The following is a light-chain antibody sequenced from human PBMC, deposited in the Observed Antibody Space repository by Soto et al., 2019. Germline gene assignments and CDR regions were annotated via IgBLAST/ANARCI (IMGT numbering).Light chain of an antibody. CDR3: QSYDSSLSGSV. V-gene: IGLV1-40*01. CDR2: GNS. J-gene: IGLJ1*01. CDR1: SSNIGAGYD. Sequence: QLVLTQPPSVSGAPGQRVTISCTGSSSNIGAGYDVHWYQQLPGTAPKLLIYGNSNRPSGVPDRFSGSKSGTSASLASTGLQAEDEADYYCQSYDSSLSGSVLGTGTKLTVL.